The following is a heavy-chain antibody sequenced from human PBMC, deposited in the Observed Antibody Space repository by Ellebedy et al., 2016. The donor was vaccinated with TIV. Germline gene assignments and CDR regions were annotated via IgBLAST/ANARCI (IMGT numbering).Heavy chain of an antibody. J-gene: IGHJ5*02. Sequence: MPSETLSLTCTVSGGSISSSRYNWGWIRQPPGKGLEWIGSFYYSGSTYYNPSLKSRVAISVDTSKNHFSLKLTSVTAADTAVYFCARVLPNQKTFDPWGQGTLVTVSS. CDR3: ARVLPNQKTFDP. CDR1: GGSISSSRYN. D-gene: IGHD1-14*01. V-gene: IGHV4-39*07. CDR2: FYYSGST.